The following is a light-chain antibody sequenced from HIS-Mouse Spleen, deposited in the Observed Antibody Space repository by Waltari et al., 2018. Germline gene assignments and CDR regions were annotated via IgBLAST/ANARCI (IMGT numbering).Light chain of an antibody. CDR1: SGSVSTSYY. V-gene: IGLV8-61*01. CDR3: VLYMGLGWV. CDR2: STN. J-gene: IGLJ3*02. Sequence: QTVVTQEPSFSVSPGGTVTLTCGLSSGSVSTSYYPSWYQQTPGQAPRTLIYSTNTRSSGVPDRFSGSILGNKAALTITGAQADDESDYYCVLYMGLGWVFGGGTKLTVL.